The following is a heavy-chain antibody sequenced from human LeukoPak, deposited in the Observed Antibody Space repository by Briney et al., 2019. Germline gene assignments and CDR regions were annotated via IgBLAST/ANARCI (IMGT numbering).Heavy chain of an antibody. J-gene: IGHJ4*02. CDR3: ARSPERLGQGYLDS. CDR2: ISYHGSNK. Sequence: GRSLRLSCAASGFTFSSYSMHWVRQVPGKGLEWLTLISYHGSNKDYTDSVRGRFTISRDNSKNTVFLQMNSLRTEDTAVYFCARSPERLGQGYLDSWGQGTLVTVSS. D-gene: IGHD6-25*01. CDR1: GFTFSSYS. V-gene: IGHV3-30*04.